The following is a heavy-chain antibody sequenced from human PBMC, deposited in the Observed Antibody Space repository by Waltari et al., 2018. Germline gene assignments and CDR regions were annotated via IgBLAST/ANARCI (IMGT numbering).Heavy chain of an antibody. D-gene: IGHD3-3*01. CDR2: IKQDGSEK. CDR3: ARVGDFWSGYYPPHYFDY. CDR1: GFTFSSYW. V-gene: IGHV3-7*01. Sequence: EVQLVESGGGLVQPGGSLRLSCAASGFTFSSYWMSWVRQAPGKGLEWVANIKQDGSEKYYVDSVKGRFTTSRDNAKNSLYLQMNSLRAEDTAVYYCARVGDFWSGYYPPHYFDYWGQGTLVTVSS. J-gene: IGHJ4*02.